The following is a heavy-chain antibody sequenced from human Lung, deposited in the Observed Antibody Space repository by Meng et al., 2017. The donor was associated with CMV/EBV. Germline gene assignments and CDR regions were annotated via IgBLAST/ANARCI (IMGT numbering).Heavy chain of an antibody. J-gene: IGHJ5*02. CDR1: FNSCG. CDR2: ISSYNSNA. D-gene: IGHD2-21*01. Sequence: FNSCGVTWVRTAPGPGVEWVGWISSYNSNANYAQKFQGRVTLTTGTSTSIAYMELRSLRFDDTAVYYCATIAYCGGDCYQIHPLYDHWGQGTLVTVSS. CDR3: ATIAYCGGDCYQIHPLYDH. V-gene: IGHV1-18*01.